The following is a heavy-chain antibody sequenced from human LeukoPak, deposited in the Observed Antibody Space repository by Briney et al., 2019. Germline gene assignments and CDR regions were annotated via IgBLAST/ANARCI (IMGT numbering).Heavy chain of an antibody. CDR3: SGSASDAFDI. Sequence: ASVKVSCKASGYTFTSYGFSWVRQAPGQGLEWMGWISAYNGNTHYAQKLQDRVTMTTDTSTSTAYMELRSLRSEDTAVYYCSGSASDAFDIWGQGTMVTVSS. D-gene: IGHD2-15*01. V-gene: IGHV1-18*04. CDR2: ISAYNGNT. CDR1: GYTFTSYG. J-gene: IGHJ3*02.